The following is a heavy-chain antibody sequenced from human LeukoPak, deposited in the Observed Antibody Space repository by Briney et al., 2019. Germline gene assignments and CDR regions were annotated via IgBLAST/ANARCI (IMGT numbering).Heavy chain of an antibody. J-gene: IGHJ3*02. CDR1: GGSISSGSYY. CDR2: IYTSGST. V-gene: IGHV4-61*02. CDR3: ARVRGPDAPARLYYYDSSGYVQGAFDI. Sequence: SQTLSLTCTVSGGSISSGSYYWSWIRQPAGKGLEWIGRIYTSGSTNYNPSLKSRVTISVDTSKNQFSLKLSSVTAADTAVYYCARVRGPDAPARLYYYDSSGYVQGAFDIWGQGAMVTVSS. D-gene: IGHD3-22*01.